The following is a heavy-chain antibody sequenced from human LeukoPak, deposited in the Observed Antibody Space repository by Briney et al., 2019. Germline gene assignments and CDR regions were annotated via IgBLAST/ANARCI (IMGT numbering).Heavy chain of an antibody. J-gene: IGHJ4*02. Sequence: GGSLRLSCAASGFTFSNAWMSWVRQAPGKGLEWVGFIRSKAYGGTTEYAASVKGRFTISRDDSKSIAYLQINSLKTEDTAVYYCTRGTPRFGEYRLDYWGQGALVTVSS. CDR3: TRGTPRFGEYRLDY. D-gene: IGHD3-10*01. CDR2: IRSKAYGGTT. V-gene: IGHV3-49*04. CDR1: GFTFSNAW.